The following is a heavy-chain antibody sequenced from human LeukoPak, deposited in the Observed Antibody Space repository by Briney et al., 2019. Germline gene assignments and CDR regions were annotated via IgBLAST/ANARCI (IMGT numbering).Heavy chain of an antibody. J-gene: IGHJ4*02. CDR3: AREGYYYDSSGYSGYYFDY. CDR2: INHSGST. CDR1: GGSISSSSYY. Sequence: SETLSLTCTVSGGSISSSSYYWGWIRQPPGKGLEWIGEINHSGSTYYNPSLKSRVTISVDTSKNQFSLKLSSVTAADTAVYYCAREGYYYDSSGYSGYYFDYWGQGTLVTVSS. D-gene: IGHD3-22*01. V-gene: IGHV4-39*07.